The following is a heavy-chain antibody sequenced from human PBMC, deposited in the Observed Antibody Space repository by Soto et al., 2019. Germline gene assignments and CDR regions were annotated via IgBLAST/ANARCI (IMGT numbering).Heavy chain of an antibody. V-gene: IGHV3-33*01. CDR3: ARVRD. CDR2: IWYDGSNK. CDR1: GFIFSSHG. Sequence: QVRLVESGGGVVQPGRSLRLSCAASGFIFSSHGMHWVRQAPGKGLEWVAVIWYDGSNKYYADSVKGRFTISRDNSKNTLYLQMKSLRAEDTAVYNCARVRDWGQGTLVTVSS. J-gene: IGHJ4*02.